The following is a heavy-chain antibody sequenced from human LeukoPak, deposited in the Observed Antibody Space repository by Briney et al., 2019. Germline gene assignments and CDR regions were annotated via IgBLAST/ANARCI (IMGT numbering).Heavy chain of an antibody. CDR2: MNPNSGNT. J-gene: IGHJ4*02. D-gene: IGHD5/OR15-5a*01. Sequence: GASVKVSCKASGYTFTSYDINWVRQATGQGLEWMGWMNPNSGNTGYAQKFQGRVTMTRNTSISTAYMELSSLRSDDTAVYYCARDVSAGSYFDYWGQGTLVTVSS. V-gene: IGHV1-8*01. CDR3: ARDVSAGSYFDY. CDR1: GYTFTSYD.